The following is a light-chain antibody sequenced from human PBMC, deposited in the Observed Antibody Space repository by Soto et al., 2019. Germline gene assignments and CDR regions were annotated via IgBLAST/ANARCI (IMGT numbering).Light chain of an antibody. Sequence: QSALTQPPSASGSLGQSVTISCTGTSSDVGGYNYVSWYLQHPGKAPKLMIYEVTKRPSGVPDRFSGSKSGNTASLIVFGLQAEDEADYYCSSYAGSNFVVFGGGTKVTVL. CDR1: SSDVGGYNY. CDR3: SSYAGSNFVV. CDR2: EVT. J-gene: IGLJ2*01. V-gene: IGLV2-8*01.